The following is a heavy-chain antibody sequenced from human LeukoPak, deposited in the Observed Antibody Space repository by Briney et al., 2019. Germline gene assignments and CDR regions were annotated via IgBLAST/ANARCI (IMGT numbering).Heavy chain of an antibody. CDR3: AKVSYSGSYGRYFDY. J-gene: IGHJ4*02. CDR2: ISGSGGST. V-gene: IGHV3-23*01. CDR1: GFTFSSYA. Sequence: GGSLRLSCAASGFTFSSYAMSWVRQAPGKGLEWVSAISGSGGSTYYADSVKGRFTISRDNSKNTLYLQMNSLRAEDTAVYYCAKVSYSGSYGRYFDYWGRGTLVTVSS. D-gene: IGHD1-26*01.